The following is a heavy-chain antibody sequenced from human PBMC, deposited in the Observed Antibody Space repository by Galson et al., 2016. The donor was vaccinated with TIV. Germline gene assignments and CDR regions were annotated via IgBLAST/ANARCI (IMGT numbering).Heavy chain of an antibody. Sequence: LRLSCAASGFTFNDAWMTWIHQGPGKGLEWVGRIKSKTAGGTTDYAAAVEGRFTISRDDSENTVYLQMNSLKSDDSGVYYCTTDPYGVDVWGHGTMVTVS. CDR1: GFTFNDAW. V-gene: IGHV3-15*01. CDR2: IKSKTAGGTT. J-gene: IGHJ3*01. D-gene: IGHD4/OR15-4a*01. CDR3: TTDPYGVDV.